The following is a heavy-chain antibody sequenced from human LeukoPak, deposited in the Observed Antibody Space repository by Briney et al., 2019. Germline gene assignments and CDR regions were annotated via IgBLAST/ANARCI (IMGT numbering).Heavy chain of an antibody. Sequence: GASVKVSCKASGYTFTSFGIGWVRQAPGQGLEWMGWISAYNGNTNYAQKFQDRVAMTRDTSTSTAYMELRSLRSDDTAFYYCARAYGSDDWGQGTPVTVSS. J-gene: IGHJ4*02. CDR3: ARAYGSDD. D-gene: IGHD3-10*01. CDR1: GYTFTSFG. CDR2: ISAYNGNT. V-gene: IGHV1-18*01.